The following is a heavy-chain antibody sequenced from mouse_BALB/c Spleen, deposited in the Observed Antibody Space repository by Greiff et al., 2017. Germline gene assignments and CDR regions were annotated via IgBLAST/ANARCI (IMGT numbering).Heavy chain of an antibody. CDR1: GFTFSRFG. J-gene: IGHJ4*01. CDR2: ISSGSSTI. Sequence: EVKLVESGGGLVQPGGSRKLSCAASGFTFSRFGMHWVRQAPEKGLEWVAYISSGSSTIYYADTVKGRFTISRDNPKNTLFLQMTSLRSEDTAMYYGARRSYYGNYDAMDYWGQGTSVTVSS. CDR3: ARRSYYGNYDAMDY. V-gene: IGHV5-17*02. D-gene: IGHD2-10*01.